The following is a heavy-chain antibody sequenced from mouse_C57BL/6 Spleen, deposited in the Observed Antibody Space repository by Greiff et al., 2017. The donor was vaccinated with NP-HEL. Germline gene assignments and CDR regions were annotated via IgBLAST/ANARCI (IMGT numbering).Heavy chain of an antibody. J-gene: IGHJ4*01. CDR1: GFSLTSYG. V-gene: IGHV2-2*01. D-gene: IGHD1-1*01. CDR3: ARKGNYGSSYGAMDY. CDR2: IWSGGST. Sequence: VHLVESGPGLVQPSQSLSITCTVSGFSLTSYGVHWVRQSPGKGLEWLGVIWSGGSTDYNAAFISRLSISKDNSKSQVFFKMNSLQADDTAIYYCARKGNYGSSYGAMDYWGQGTSVTVSS.